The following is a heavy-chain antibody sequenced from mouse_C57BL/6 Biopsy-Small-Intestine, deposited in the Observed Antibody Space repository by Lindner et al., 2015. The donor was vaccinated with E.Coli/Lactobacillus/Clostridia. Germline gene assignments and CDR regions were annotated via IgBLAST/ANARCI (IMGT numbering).Heavy chain of an antibody. V-gene: IGHV1-84*02. Sequence: SVKVSCKASGYTFTSYGINWVRQAPGQGLEWMGWISAYTGNTNYAQKFQGRVTITRDTSASTAYMELSSLRSEDTSVYYCARDIYTSSTGYYYGMDVWGQGATVSVSS. CDR3: ARDIYTSSTGYYYGMDV. CDR2: ISAYTGNT. J-gene: IGHJ1*01. CDR1: GYTFTSYG. D-gene: IGHD1-1*01.